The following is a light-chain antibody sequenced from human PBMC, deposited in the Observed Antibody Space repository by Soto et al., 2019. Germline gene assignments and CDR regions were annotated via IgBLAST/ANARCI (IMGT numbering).Light chain of an antibody. V-gene: IGKV1-33*01. Sequence: DIQMTQSPSSLSASVGDRVTITCQASQDISNYLNWYQQKPGKAPKLLIYDASNFETGVPSRFSGSGSGTDCTFTISILQPEDIATYYCQQYDNLHLTFGGGTKVESK. J-gene: IGKJ4*01. CDR2: DAS. CDR1: QDISNY. CDR3: QQYDNLHLT.